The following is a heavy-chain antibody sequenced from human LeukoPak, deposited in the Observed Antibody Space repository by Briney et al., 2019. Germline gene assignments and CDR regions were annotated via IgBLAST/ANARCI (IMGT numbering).Heavy chain of an antibody. V-gene: IGHV3-74*01. D-gene: IGHD3-3*01. Sequence: GGSLRLSCAASGFTFSSYWMHWVRQAPGKGLVWVSRINTDGSSTSYADSVKGRFTISRDNSKNTLYLQMNSLRAEDTAVYYCAKVSDFWSGRDYWGQGTLVTVSS. J-gene: IGHJ4*02. CDR3: AKVSDFWSGRDY. CDR1: GFTFSSYW. CDR2: INTDGSST.